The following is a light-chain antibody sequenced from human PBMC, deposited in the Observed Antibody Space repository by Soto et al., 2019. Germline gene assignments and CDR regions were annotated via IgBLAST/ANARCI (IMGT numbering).Light chain of an antibody. CDR3: QQRSNWPRGT. J-gene: IGKJ1*01. Sequence: DIFSPHSPLTTSLSPGQTATVSCSSSESISRDYLAWYQQRLGQAPRLLIYGASTRATGIPARFSGSGSGTDFTLTISSLEPEDFAVYYCQQRSNWPRGTFGQGTKVDI. CDR2: GAS. V-gene: IGKV3-11*01. CDR1: ESISRDY.